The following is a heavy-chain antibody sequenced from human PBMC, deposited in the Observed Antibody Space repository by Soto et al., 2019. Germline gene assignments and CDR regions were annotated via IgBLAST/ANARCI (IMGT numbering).Heavy chain of an antibody. Sequence: QVQLVESGGGLVKPGGSLRLSCAASGFTFSDYYMSWIRQAPGKGLEWVSYISSSSSHINYADSVEGRFTISRDNAKNSLFLQMKSLRAEDTAVYYCAKDPFDSSGYYPDYWGPGTLVTVSS. CDR2: ISSSSSHI. D-gene: IGHD3-22*01. CDR1: GFTFSDYY. J-gene: IGHJ4*02. V-gene: IGHV3-11*05. CDR3: AKDPFDSSGYYPDY.